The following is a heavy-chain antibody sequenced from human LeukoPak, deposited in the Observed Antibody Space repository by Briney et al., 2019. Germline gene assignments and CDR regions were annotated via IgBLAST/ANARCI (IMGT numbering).Heavy chain of an antibody. CDR1: GFYFRDHS. V-gene: IGHV3-30*04. D-gene: IGHD6-19*01. CDR2: ISFDVSKT. CDR3: VRGRNRIVTGTDYFDS. J-gene: IGHJ4*02. Sequence: PGGSLRLSCAASGFYFRDHSMHWVRQARGKGLEWVALISFDVSKTLYTDSAEGRFTISRDNSKSTFYLQMSALRREATAVYYCVRGRNRIVTGTDYFDSWVQGTLVTVSS.